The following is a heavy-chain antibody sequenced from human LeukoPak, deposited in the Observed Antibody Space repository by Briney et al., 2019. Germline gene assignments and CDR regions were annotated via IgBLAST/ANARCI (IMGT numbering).Heavy chain of an antibody. CDR1: GFTFSSYW. V-gene: IGHV3-21*01. D-gene: IGHD5-24*01. CDR3: ARSKDGYNYDAFDI. CDR2: ISSSSSYI. J-gene: IGHJ3*02. Sequence: GGSLRLSCAASGFTFSSYWMHWVRQAPGKGLEWVSSISSSSSYIYYADSVKGRFTISRDNAKNSLYLQMNSLRAEDTAVYYCARSKDGYNYDAFDIWGQGTMVTVSS.